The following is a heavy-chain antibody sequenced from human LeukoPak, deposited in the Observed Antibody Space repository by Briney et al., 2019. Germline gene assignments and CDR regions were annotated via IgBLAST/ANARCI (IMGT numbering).Heavy chain of an antibody. CDR2: ISSSSSYI. CDR1: GFTFSSYS. V-gene: IGHV3-21*01. D-gene: IGHD6-6*01. CDR3: ARGHSITPRYSSSAAQNYYYGMDV. J-gene: IGHJ6*02. Sequence: PGGSLRLSCAASGFTFSSYSMNWVRQAPGKGLEWVSSISSSSSYIYYADSVKGRFTISRDNAKNSLYLQMNSLRAEDTAVYYCARGHSITPRYSSSAAQNYYYGMDVWGQGTTVTVSS.